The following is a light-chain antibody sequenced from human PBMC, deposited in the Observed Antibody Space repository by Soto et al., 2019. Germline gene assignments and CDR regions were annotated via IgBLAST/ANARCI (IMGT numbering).Light chain of an antibody. Sequence: QSVLTQPPSASGTPGQRVTISCSGSSSNIGSNYVYWDQQLPGTAPKLLIYRNNQPPSGVPDRFSGSKSGTSASLAISGLGSEDEADYYCAAWDDSLSGLFGGGTKVTVL. CDR3: AAWDDSLSGL. V-gene: IGLV1-47*01. J-gene: IGLJ2*01. CDR2: RNN. CDR1: SSNIGSNY.